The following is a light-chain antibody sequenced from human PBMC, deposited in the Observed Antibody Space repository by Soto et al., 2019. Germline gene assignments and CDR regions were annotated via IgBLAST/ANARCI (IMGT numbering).Light chain of an antibody. J-gene: IGKJ4*01. CDR3: QQYDNLPLT. CDR2: DAS. CDR1: QDISNY. Sequence: DIQMTQSASSVSASVGDRVTITCQASQDISNYLNWYQQKPGKAPKLLIYDASNLETGVPSRFSGSGSGTDFTFTISSLQPEDIATYYCQQYDNLPLTFGGGTKV. V-gene: IGKV1-33*01.